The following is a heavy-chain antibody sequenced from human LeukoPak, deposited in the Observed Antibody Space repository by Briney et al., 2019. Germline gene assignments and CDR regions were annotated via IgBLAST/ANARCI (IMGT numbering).Heavy chain of an antibody. D-gene: IGHD2-2*02. CDR2: IQSNTDGGTT. Sequence: GGSLRLSCAASGFTFNNAWMHWVRQAPGKGLEWVGRIQSNTDGGTTDYAAPVKGRFTISRDDSKNMLYLQMNSLKTEDTAVYYCTTVPEGYCSSTTCYSYFDYWGQGTLVTVSS. CDR1: GFTFNNAW. V-gene: IGHV3-15*01. J-gene: IGHJ4*02. CDR3: TTVPEGYCSSTTCYSYFDY.